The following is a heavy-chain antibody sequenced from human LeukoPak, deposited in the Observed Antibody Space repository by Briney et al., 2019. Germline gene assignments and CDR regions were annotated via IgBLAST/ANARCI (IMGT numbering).Heavy chain of an antibody. CDR3: ARHLYGSGLHRIDY. CDR1: GGSFSGYY. CDR2: INHSGST. D-gene: IGHD6-19*01. V-gene: IGHV4-34*01. J-gene: IGHJ4*02. Sequence: SETLSLTCAVYGGSFSGYYWSWIRQPPGKGLEWIGEINHSGSTNYNPSLKSRVTISVDTSKNQFSLKLSSVTAADTAVYHCARHLYGSGLHRIDYWGQGTLVTVSS.